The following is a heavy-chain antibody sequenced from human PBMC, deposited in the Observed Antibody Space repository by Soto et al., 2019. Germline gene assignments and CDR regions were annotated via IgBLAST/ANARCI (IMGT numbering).Heavy chain of an antibody. V-gene: IGHV3-30*18. D-gene: IGHD1-1*01. CDR2: ISYDGIQK. Sequence: PGGSLRLSCAAAGITFRRHGMHWVRQAPGKGLEWLTIISYDGIQKFYTESVKGRFTITRDNSKNMVFLQMNSLRAEDTAVYYCAKDVWNDVPSIYCFDLWGQVPMV. CDR3: AKDVWNDVPSIYCFDL. CDR1: GITFRRHG. J-gene: IGHJ3*01.